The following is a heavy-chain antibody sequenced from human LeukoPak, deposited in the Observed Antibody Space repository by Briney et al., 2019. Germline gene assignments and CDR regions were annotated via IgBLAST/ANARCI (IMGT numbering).Heavy chain of an antibody. CDR3: ASGIGYYDSSGYYHREYFQH. D-gene: IGHD3-22*01. V-gene: IGHV4-4*07. Sequence: SETLSLTCTVSGGSISSYYWSWIRQPAGKGLEWIGRIYTSGSTYYNPSLKSRVTISVDTSKNQFSLKLSSVTAADTAVYYCASGIGYYDSSGYYHREYFQHWGQGTLVTVSS. J-gene: IGHJ1*01. CDR1: GGSISSYY. CDR2: IYTSGST.